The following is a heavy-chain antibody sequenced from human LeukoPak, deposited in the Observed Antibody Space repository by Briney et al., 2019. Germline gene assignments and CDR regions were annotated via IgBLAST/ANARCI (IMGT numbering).Heavy chain of an antibody. CDR2: IYHAGST. CDR1: GGSISSGGYF. CDR3: ARATHYSASTGGPYMDV. J-gene: IGHJ6*03. V-gene: IGHV4-31*03. Sequence: SETLSLTCTVSGGSISSGGYFWSWIRQHPGKGLEWIAHIYHAGSTHDNPSLRGRVAISLDTSANQFSLRLSSVTAADTAVYFCARATHYSASTGGPYMDVWGQGTTVTASS. D-gene: IGHD3-22*01.